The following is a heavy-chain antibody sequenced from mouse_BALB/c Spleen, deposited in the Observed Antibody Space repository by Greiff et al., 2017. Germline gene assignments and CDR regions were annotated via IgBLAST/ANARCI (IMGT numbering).Heavy chain of an antibody. V-gene: IGHV7-3*02. CDR1: GFTFTDYY. Sequence: EVQLVESGGGLVQPGGSLRLSCATSGFTFTDYYMSWVRQPPGKALEWLGCIRNKANGYTTEYSASVKGRFTISRDNSQSILYLQMNTLRAEDSATYYGARVSTMITTRYAMDYWGQGTSVTVSS. J-gene: IGHJ4*01. D-gene: IGHD2-4*01. CDR3: ARVSTMITTRYAMDY. CDR2: IRNKANGYTT.